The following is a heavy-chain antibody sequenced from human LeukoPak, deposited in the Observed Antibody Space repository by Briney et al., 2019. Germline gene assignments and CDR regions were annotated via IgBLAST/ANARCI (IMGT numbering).Heavy chain of an antibody. CDR3: ARVVVITYYFGY. CDR1: GGSISSGDYY. CDR2: IYYSGST. D-gene: IGHD3-22*01. V-gene: IGHV4-30-4*01. Sequence: SETLSLTCTVSGGSISSGDYYWSWIRQPPGKGLEWIGYIYYSGSTYYNPSLKSRVTISVDTSKNQFSLKLSSVTAADTAVYYCARVVVITYYFGYWGQGTLVTVSS. J-gene: IGHJ4*02.